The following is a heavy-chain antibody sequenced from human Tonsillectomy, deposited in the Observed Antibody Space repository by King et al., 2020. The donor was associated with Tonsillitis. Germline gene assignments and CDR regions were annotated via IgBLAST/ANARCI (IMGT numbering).Heavy chain of an antibody. Sequence: VQLVESGAEVKKPGASVKVSCTASGYTFTSYGISWVRQAPGQGLEWMGWISAYNGNTNYAQKLQGRVTMTTDTSTSTAYMALRSLRSDDTAVYYCARVVPYCSSTSCFYDAFDIWGQGTMVTVSS. CDR3: ARVVPYCSSTSCFYDAFDI. V-gene: IGHV1-18*04. CDR2: ISAYNGNT. D-gene: IGHD2-2*01. CDR1: GYTFTSYG. J-gene: IGHJ3*02.